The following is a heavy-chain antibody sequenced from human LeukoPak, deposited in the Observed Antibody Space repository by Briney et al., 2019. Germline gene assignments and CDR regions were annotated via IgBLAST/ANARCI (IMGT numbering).Heavy chain of an antibody. J-gene: IGHJ3*02. CDR2: IYPRGST. D-gene: IGHD2-15*01. V-gene: IGHV4-4*07. Sequence: SETLSLTCTVSGGSINNYYWSWIRQPAGKGLEWIGRIYPRGSTNYNPTLKSRVAMSVDTSKSQFSLKLSSVNAADTAVYYCARGRYCSADICSGGDAFDIWGQGTMVSVSS. CDR1: GGSINNYY. CDR3: ARGRYCSADICSGGDAFDI.